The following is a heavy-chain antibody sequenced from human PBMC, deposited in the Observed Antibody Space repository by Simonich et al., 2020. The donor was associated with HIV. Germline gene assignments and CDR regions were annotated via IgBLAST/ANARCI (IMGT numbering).Heavy chain of an antibody. Sequence: QVQLQKWGAGLLKPSETLSLTCAVYGGSFSGYYWSWIRTPPGKGREWSGEIKHSGNTNYNPSRNSRVTISGDTSKNQFSLKLSSVTAADTAVYYCARRHPTTVTTPYFDYWGQGTLVTVSS. V-gene: IGHV4-34*01. J-gene: IGHJ4*02. D-gene: IGHD4-17*01. CDR3: ARRHPTTVTTPYFDY. CDR1: GGSFSGYY. CDR2: IKHSGNT.